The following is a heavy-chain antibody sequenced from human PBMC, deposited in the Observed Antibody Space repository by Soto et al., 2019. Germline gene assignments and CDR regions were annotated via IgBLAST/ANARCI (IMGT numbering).Heavy chain of an antibody. CDR1: GFTFNNYA. Sequence: AGGSLRLSCAASGFTFNNYAMTWVRQAPGKGLEWVSGISASGGSTNYADSVKGRITISRENSKNTLYLQMNSLRAEDTAVYYCANPPGDDVSSAYHDLLGYWAEECLVTVSS. D-gene: IGHD3-3*01. V-gene: IGHV3-23*01. CDR3: ANPPGDDVSSAYHDLLGY. CDR2: ISASGGST. J-gene: IGHJ4*01.